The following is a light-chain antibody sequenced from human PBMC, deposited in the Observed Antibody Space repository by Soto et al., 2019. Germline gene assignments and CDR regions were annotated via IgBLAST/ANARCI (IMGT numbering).Light chain of an antibody. CDR3: CSYTSSSTPWV. CDR1: SSDVGGYNY. V-gene: IGLV2-14*03. J-gene: IGLJ1*01. CDR2: DVS. Sequence: QSVLTQPASGSGSHGQSSTISCTGTSSDVGGYNYVSWYQQHPGKAPKLMIYDVSDRPSGVSNRFSASKSGNTASLTISGLQAEDEADYYCCSYTSSSTPWVFGTGTKVTVL.